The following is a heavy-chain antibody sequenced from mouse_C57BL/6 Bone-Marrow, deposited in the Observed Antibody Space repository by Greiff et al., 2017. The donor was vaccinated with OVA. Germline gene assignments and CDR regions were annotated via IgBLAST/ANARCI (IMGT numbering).Heavy chain of an antibody. Sequence: VQLQQSGAELVKPGASVKLSCTASGFNITDYYMHWVKQRTEQGLEWIGRIDPEDGETTYAPKFEGKATITADTSSNTAYLQLSSLTSEDTAVYYCARMGLRRGWYFDVWGTGTTVTVSS. D-gene: IGHD2-4*01. J-gene: IGHJ1*03. CDR1: GFNITDYY. V-gene: IGHV14-2*01. CDR3: ARMGLRRGWYFDV. CDR2: IDPEDGET.